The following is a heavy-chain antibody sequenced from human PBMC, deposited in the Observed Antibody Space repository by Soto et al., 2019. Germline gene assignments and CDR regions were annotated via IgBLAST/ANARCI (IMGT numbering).Heavy chain of an antibody. V-gene: IGHV1-18*01. D-gene: IGHD6-19*01. J-gene: IGHJ2*01. CDR1: GYTLTELS. Sequence: GASVKVSCKVSGYTLTELSMHWVRQAPGKGLEWMGWISAYNGNTNYAQKLQGRVTMTTDTSTSTAYMELRSLRSDDTAVYYCARRDSSGWGWNFDLWARGTLVTVSS. CDR3: ARRDSSGWGWNFDL. CDR2: ISAYNGNT.